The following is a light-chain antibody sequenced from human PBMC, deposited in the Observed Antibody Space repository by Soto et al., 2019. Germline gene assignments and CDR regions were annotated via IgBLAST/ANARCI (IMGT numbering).Light chain of an antibody. J-gene: IGKJ4*01. CDR2: AAS. Sequence: DLQLTQSPSFLSASVGDRVTITCRASQGISSYLAWYQQKPGKAPKLLIYAASTLQSGVPSRFSCSGSGTEFTLTISSLQPEDFATYYCQQLNSYPLTFGGGTKVEIK. CDR3: QQLNSYPLT. CDR1: QGISSY. V-gene: IGKV1-9*01.